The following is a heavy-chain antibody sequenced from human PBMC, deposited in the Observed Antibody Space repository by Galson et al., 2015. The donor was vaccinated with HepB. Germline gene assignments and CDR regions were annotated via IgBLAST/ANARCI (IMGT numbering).Heavy chain of an antibody. V-gene: IGHV3-48*01. CDR2: ISSSSSTI. CDR1: GFTFSSYS. Sequence: SLRLSCAASGFTFSSYSMNWVRQAPGKGLEWVSYISSSSSTIYYADSVKGRFTISRDNAKNSLYLQMNSLRAEDTAVYYCARTVYDFWSGYSEDYYGMDVWGQGTTVTVSS. CDR3: ARTVYDFWSGYSEDYYGMDV. J-gene: IGHJ6*02. D-gene: IGHD3-3*01.